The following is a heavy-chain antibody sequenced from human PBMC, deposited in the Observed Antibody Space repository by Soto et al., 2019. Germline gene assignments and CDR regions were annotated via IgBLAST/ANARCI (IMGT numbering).Heavy chain of an antibody. D-gene: IGHD1-7*01. CDR2: IIPILGIA. CDR1: GGTFSSYT. Sequence: SVKVSCKASGGTFSSYTISWVRQAPGQGLEWMGRIIPILGIANYAQKFQGRVTITADKSTSTAYMELSSLRSEDTAAYYCASNWNYEGSWFDPWGQGTLVTVSS. J-gene: IGHJ5*02. V-gene: IGHV1-69*02. CDR3: ASNWNYEGSWFDP.